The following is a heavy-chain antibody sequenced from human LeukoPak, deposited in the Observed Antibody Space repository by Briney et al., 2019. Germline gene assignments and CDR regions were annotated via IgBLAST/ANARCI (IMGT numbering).Heavy chain of an antibody. J-gene: IGHJ6*03. V-gene: IGHV3-48*03. Sequence: PGGSPRLSCAASGFTFSTYEMNWVRQAPGKGLEWVSYISSSGSTVYYADSVKGRFTISRDNAKNSLYLQMNSLRAEDTAVYYCARRKYCSGGSCPTNYYYYYMDVWGKGTTVTVSS. CDR1: GFTFSTYE. CDR2: ISSSGSTV. D-gene: IGHD2-15*01. CDR3: ARRKYCSGGSCPTNYYYYYMDV.